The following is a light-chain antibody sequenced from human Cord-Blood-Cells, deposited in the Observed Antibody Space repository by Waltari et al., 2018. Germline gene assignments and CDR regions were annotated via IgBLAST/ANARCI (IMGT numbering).Light chain of an antibody. CDR2: EGS. J-gene: IGLJ1*01. V-gene: IGLV2-23*01. Sequence: QSALTQPASVSGSPGQSITISCTGTSSDVVSYNLVSWYQQHPGKAPKLMIYEGSKRPSVVSNRFAGSKSGNTASLTISGLQAEDEADYYCCSYAGSSTYVFGTGTKVTVL. CDR1: SSDVVSYNL. CDR3: CSYAGSSTYV.